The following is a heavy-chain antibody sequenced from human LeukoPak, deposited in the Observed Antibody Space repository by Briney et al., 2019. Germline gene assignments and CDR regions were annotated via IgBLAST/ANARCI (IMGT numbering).Heavy chain of an antibody. CDR1: GFTFSSYA. J-gene: IGHJ4*02. CDR3: ARGVLFDS. V-gene: IGHV3-30-3*01. D-gene: IGHD5/OR15-5a*01. CDR2: ISYDGSNK. Sequence: GGSLRLSCAASGFTFSSYAMHWVRQAPGKGLEWVAVISYDGSNKNYAASVKGRFTISRDNPKTTLYVKITSLRAEDTAVYYCARGVLFDSWAREPWSPSPQ.